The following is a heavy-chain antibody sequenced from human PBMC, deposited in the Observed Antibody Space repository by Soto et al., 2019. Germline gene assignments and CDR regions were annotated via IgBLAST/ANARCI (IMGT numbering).Heavy chain of an antibody. CDR2: IYDSGNT. Sequence: PSETRSLTCAVSGGSISGTTYSWSWIRQPPGKGLEWIGYIYDSGNTYYNPSLKSQFSISVDRSKNQFSLKLSSVTAADTAVYYCARGQGAAAGHSNFDYWGQGALVTVSS. CDR1: GGSISGTTYS. V-gene: IGHV4-30-2*01. D-gene: IGHD6-13*01. CDR3: ARGQGAAAGHSNFDY. J-gene: IGHJ4*02.